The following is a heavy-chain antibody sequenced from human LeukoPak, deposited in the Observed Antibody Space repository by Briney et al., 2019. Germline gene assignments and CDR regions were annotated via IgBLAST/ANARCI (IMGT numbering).Heavy chain of an antibody. J-gene: IGHJ4*02. Sequence: SETLSLTCTVSGDSISSYYWSWIRQPAGKGLEWIGRIYTSGSTNYNPSLKSRVTMSVDTSKNQFSLKLSSVTAADTAVYYCARVGSSWYKYYFDYWGQGTLVTVSS. CDR3: ARVGSSWYKYYFDY. CDR1: GDSISSYY. V-gene: IGHV4-4*07. CDR2: IYTSGST. D-gene: IGHD6-13*01.